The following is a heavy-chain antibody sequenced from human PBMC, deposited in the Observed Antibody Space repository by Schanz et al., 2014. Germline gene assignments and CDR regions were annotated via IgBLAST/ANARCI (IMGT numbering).Heavy chain of an antibody. Sequence: EVQLLESGGGLVQPGGSLRLSCAASGFTFSSYAMSWVRQAPGKGLEWVSTIGTSGGTNYAESVKGRFTISRDNSKNTLYLQMNSLRAEDTAVYYCARKMKLGVYGGKGHDSLDIWGQGTMVTVSS. CDR1: GFTFSSYA. CDR2: IGTSGGT. J-gene: IGHJ3*02. V-gene: IGHV3-23*01. D-gene: IGHD4-17*01. CDR3: ARKMKLGVYGGKGHDSLDI.